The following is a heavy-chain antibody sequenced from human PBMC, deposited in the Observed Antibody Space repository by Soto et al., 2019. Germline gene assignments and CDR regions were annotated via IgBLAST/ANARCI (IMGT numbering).Heavy chain of an antibody. D-gene: IGHD2-2*01. CDR3: AHSRSDIVVVTAPKAHYYYGMDV. CDR2: IYWDDDK. Sequence: QITLKESGPTLVKPTQTLTLTCTFSGFSLSTSGVGVGWIRQPPGKALEWLALIYWDDDKRYSPSLKSRLTITKDTSKNQVVHTMTNMDPVDTATYYCAHSRSDIVVVTAPKAHYYYGMDVWGQGTTVTVSS. V-gene: IGHV2-5*02. J-gene: IGHJ6*02. CDR1: GFSLSTSGVG.